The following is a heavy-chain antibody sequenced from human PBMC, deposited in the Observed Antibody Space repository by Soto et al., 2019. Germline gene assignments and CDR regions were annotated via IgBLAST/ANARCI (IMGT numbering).Heavy chain of an antibody. CDR3: ARQEMALQDPFDY. J-gene: IGHJ4*02. CDR1: GGSISSSSYY. CDR2: IYYSGST. D-gene: IGHD4-4*01. V-gene: IGHV4-39*01. Sequence: QLQLQESGPGLVKPSETLSLTCTVSGGSISSSSYYWGWIRRPPGKGLEWIGSIYYSGSTYYNPSLKSRVTISVDTSKIQFSLKLSSVTAADTAVYYCARQEMALQDPFDYWGQGTLVTVSS.